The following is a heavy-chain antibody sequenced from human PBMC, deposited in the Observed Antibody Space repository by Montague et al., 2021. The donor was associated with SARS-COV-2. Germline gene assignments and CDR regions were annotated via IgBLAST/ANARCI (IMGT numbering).Heavy chain of an antibody. CDR3: ARNKFPAAFDF. J-gene: IGHJ4*02. V-gene: IGHV3-48*03. D-gene: IGHD2-2*01. Sequence: SLRLSCAASGFTFSSYEMNWVRQAPGKGLEWVSYTTSTGSTIYYADSVQGRFTISRDNAKKSLYLRMNSLRAEDTAVYYCARNKFPAAFDFWGQGTLVTVSS. CDR2: TTSTGSTI. CDR1: GFTFSSYE.